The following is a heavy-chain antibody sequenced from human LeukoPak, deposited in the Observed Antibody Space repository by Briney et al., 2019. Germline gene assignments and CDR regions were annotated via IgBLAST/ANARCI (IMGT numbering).Heavy chain of an antibody. CDR3: ARGYSSSWYDRGAFDI. CDR1: GYTFTSYY. V-gene: IGHV1-46*03. Sequence: ASVKVSCKASGYTFTSYYMHWVRQAPGQGLEWMGIINPSGGSTSYAQKFQGRVTMTRDTSTSTVYMEPSSLRSEDTAVYYCARGYSSSWYDRGAFDIWGQGTMVTVSS. J-gene: IGHJ3*02. D-gene: IGHD6-13*01. CDR2: INPSGGST.